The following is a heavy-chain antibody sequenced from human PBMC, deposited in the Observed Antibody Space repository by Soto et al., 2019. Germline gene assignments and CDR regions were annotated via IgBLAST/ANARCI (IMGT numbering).Heavy chain of an antibody. D-gene: IGHD3-22*01. CDR3: AKDLDYYDSSGYYPDY. Sequence: GGSLRLSCAASGFTFSSYGMHWVRQAPGKGLEWVAVISYDGSNKYYADSVKGRFTISRDNSKNTLYLQMNSLRAEDTAVYYCAKDLDYYDSSGYYPDYWGQGTLVTVSS. J-gene: IGHJ4*02. CDR1: GFTFSSYG. CDR2: ISYDGSNK. V-gene: IGHV3-30*18.